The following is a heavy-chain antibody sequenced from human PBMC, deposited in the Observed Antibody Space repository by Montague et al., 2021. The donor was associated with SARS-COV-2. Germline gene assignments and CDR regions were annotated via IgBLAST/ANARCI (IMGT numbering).Heavy chain of an antibody. Sequence: FLRLSCEAYGFTFGKYAMSWVRQVPGKGLEWVSVIYAGESSTSYXDSXEGRFTISRDNSKNLVFLQMNSLRAEDTAVYYCAKDGDFYSNFKSAGLDVRGQGTTVTVSS. D-gene: IGHD4-11*01. CDR3: AKDGDFYSNFKSAGLDV. CDR1: GFTFGKYA. CDR2: IYAGESST. V-gene: IGHV3-23*03. J-gene: IGHJ6*02.